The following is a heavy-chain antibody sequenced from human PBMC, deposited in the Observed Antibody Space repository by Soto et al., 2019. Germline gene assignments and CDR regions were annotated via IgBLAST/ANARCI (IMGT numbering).Heavy chain of an antibody. Sequence: QMQVVQSGPEVKKPGTSVKVSCQASGFSFSTSAVQWVRQARGQRLEWIGWIVVGSGDTSYAQRFQERVTITRDTSTSTVYLVLSSLKYEDTAVYDCAAVRRWVLGDWYFDLWGRGTLVSVSS. V-gene: IGHV1-58*01. D-gene: IGHD3-16*01. J-gene: IGHJ2*01. CDR2: IVVGSGDT. CDR1: GFSFSTSA. CDR3: AAVRRWVLGDWYFDL.